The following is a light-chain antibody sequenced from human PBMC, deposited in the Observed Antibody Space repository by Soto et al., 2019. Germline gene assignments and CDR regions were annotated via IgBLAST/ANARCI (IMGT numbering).Light chain of an antibody. CDR3: SSYTSGSTLV. J-gene: IGLJ2*01. CDR2: DVS. Sequence: QSVLTQPASVSGSPGQSITISCTGTSSDVGGYNYVSWYQQHPGKAPKLMIYDVSNRPSGVPYRFSGSKSANTASLTISGLQAEDEGDYYCSSYTSGSTLVFGGGTKVTVL. V-gene: IGLV2-14*03. CDR1: SSDVGGYNY.